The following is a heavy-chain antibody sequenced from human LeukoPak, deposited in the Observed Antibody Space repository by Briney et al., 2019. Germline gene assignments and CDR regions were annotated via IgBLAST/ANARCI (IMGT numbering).Heavy chain of an antibody. CDR1: GFTFSNYN. J-gene: IGHJ3*02. D-gene: IGHD4-17*01. CDR2: IKQDGGEK. V-gene: IGHV3-7*04. Sequence: PGGSLRLSCAASGFTFSNYNMNWVRQAPGKGLEWVANIKQDGGEKYYVDSVKGRFTISRDNAKNSLYLQMNSLRAEDTAVYYCARGQVTTVTRLAAFDIWGQGSMVTVSS. CDR3: ARGQVTTVTRLAAFDI.